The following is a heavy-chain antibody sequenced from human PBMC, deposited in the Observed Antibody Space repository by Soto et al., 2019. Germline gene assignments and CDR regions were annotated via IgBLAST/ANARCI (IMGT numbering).Heavy chain of an antibody. D-gene: IGHD1-26*01. J-gene: IGHJ4*02. V-gene: IGHV1-69*01. Sequence: QVQVVQSGAEVKKPGSSVKVSCKVSGDSFSSYAISWVRQAPGQGLEWMGGIIPILTTANYAQKFQDRGTITADESTRTAYMEVSSLTSEDTAVYYCARKAGSGNYYILDFWCQRTLVTVSS. CDR1: GDSFSSYA. CDR2: IIPILTTA. CDR3: ARKAGSGNYYILDF.